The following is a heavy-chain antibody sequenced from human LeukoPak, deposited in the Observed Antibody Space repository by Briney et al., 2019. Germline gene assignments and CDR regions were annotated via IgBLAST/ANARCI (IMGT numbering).Heavy chain of an antibody. J-gene: IGHJ6*02. Sequence: PSETLSLTCTVSGGSISSYYWSWIRQPPGKGLEWIGYIYYGGSTNYNPSLKSRVTISVDTSKNQFSLKLSSVTAADTAVYYCARWLPLTHYYYYYGMDVWGQGTTVTVSS. CDR2: IYYGGST. CDR1: GGSISSYY. D-gene: IGHD5-12*01. V-gene: IGHV4-59*08. CDR3: ARWLPLTHYYYYYGMDV.